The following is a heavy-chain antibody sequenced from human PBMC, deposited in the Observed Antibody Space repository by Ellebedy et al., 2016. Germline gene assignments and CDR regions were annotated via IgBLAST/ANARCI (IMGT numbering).Heavy chain of an antibody. CDR3: ATPTVHHPKGVIKF. CDR2: SYYSGST. J-gene: IGHJ4*02. CDR1: GGAISTTDYY. D-gene: IGHD4-17*01. V-gene: IGHV4-39*01. Sequence: SETLSLTXTVSGGAISTTDYYWGWIRQPPGKGLEWIGNSYYSGSTYYNPSLKSRVTISVDTSKNQFSLMLSSVTAADTAVYYCATPTVHHPKGVIKFWGQGTLVTVSS.